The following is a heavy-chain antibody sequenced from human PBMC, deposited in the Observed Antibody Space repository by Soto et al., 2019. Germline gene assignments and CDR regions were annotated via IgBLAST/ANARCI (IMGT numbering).Heavy chain of an antibody. Sequence: QVQLVQSGAEVKKPESSVRVSCKASGGTFNSYAITWVRQAPGQGLEWMGGTIPMFGTTNYAEKFQGRVTITADESTNTAYMELSSLRSEDTAVYYCTRCGIRYHSIGYYLGIDGMDVW. CDR2: TIPMFGTT. V-gene: IGHV1-69*12. J-gene: IGHJ6*01. CDR1: GGTFNSYA. CDR3: TRCGIRYHSIGYYLGIDGMDV. D-gene: IGHD3-22*01.